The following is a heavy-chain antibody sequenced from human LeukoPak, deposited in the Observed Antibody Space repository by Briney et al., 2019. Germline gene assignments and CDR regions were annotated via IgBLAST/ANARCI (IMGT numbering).Heavy chain of an antibody. CDR3: ARNYDSSGYHLYYYYYMDV. D-gene: IGHD3-22*01. CDR1: GGSISSYY. J-gene: IGHJ6*03. CDR2: IFYNGNT. Sequence: SETLSLTCTVSGGSISSYYWSWIRQPPGKGLEWIAYIFYNGNTNYNPSLKSRVTISLDTSKKQFSLKVSSVTAADTAVYYCARNYDSSGYHLYYYYYMDVWGKGTTVTVSS. V-gene: IGHV4-59*01.